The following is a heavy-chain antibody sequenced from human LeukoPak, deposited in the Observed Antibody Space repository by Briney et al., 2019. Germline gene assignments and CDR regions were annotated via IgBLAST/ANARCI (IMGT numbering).Heavy chain of an antibody. D-gene: IGHD3-22*01. CDR3: ARGGRRITMIVVVSDAFDI. J-gene: IGHJ3*02. Sequence: SETLSLTCTVSGGSISIYYWNWIRQPAGKGLEWIGRIYTNENTFFNPSLKSRVTMSVDTSKNQFSLKLSSVTAADTAVYYCARGGRRITMIVVVSDAFDIWGQGTMVTVSS. V-gene: IGHV4-4*07. CDR2: IYTNENT. CDR1: GGSISIYY.